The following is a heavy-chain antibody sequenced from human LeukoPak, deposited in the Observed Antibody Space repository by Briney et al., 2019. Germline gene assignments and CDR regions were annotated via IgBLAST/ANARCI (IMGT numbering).Heavy chain of an antibody. D-gene: IGHD3-22*01. V-gene: IGHV4-59*01. Sequence: PSETLSLTCTVSGGSISSYYWSWIRQPPGKGLEWIRYIYYSGSTNYKPSLKSRVTITIDTSKNQFSLRLSSLTAADTAVYYCARRHYYNGRAYYFLDYWGQGTLVTVSS. CDR1: GGSISSYY. CDR3: ARRHYYNGRAYYFLDY. J-gene: IGHJ4*02. CDR2: IYYSGST.